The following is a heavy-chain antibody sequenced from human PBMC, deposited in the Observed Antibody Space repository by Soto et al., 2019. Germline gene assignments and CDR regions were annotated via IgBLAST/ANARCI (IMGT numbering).Heavy chain of an antibody. D-gene: IGHD6-13*01. J-gene: IGHJ3*02. V-gene: IGHV5-51*01. Sequence: GESLKISCQGSGYSFPSFWIGWVRQMPGKGLEWMAIVYPGTSQTTYSPSFQGQVTISADKAISNAYLQWSSLKASDTAMYYCARKDPGIEMELGAFDIWGQGTMVTVSS. CDR3: ARKDPGIEMELGAFDI. CDR1: GYSFPSFW. CDR2: VYPGTSQT.